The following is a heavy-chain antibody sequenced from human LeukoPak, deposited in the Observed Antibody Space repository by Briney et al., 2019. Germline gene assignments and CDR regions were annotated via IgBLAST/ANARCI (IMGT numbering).Heavy chain of an antibody. Sequence: GGSLRLSCAASGFSFDDYAMHWVRQAPGKGLVWVSRVNNDGNSTTYADSVRGRFTISRDNAKNTLYLQMNSLRAEDTAVYYCARGRNWLDYWGQGTLVTVSS. V-gene: IGHV3-74*01. CDR2: VNNDGNST. CDR1: GFSFDDYA. J-gene: IGHJ4*02. CDR3: ARGRNWLDY. D-gene: IGHD5-12*01.